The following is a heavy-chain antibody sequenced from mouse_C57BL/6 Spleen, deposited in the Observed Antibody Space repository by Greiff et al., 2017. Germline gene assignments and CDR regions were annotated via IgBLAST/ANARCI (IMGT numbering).Heavy chain of an antibody. D-gene: IGHD3-2*01. CDR2: INPNNGGT. CDR1: GYTFTDYN. J-gene: IGHJ3*01. Sequence: VQLKESGPELVKPGASVKIPCKASGYTFTDYNMDWVKQSPGKSLEWIGDINPNNGGTIYNQKFKGKATLTVDKSSSTAYMELRSLTSEDTAVYYCARDRGRDSSFAYWGQGTLVTVSA. V-gene: IGHV1-18*01. CDR3: ARDRGRDSSFAY.